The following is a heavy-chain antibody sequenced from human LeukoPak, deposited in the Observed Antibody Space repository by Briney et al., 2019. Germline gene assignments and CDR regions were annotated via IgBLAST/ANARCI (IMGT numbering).Heavy chain of an antibody. CDR1: GGSFNSYY. J-gene: IGHJ4*02. V-gene: IGHV4-59*01. CDR3: ARGPTKNYFDY. Sequence: SETLSLTCTVSGGSFNSYYWGWIRQPPGKGLEWIGYIYYSGSTNYNPSLKSRVTISIDMSKNQFSLKLRSVTAADTAVYYCARGPTKNYFDYWGQGTLVTVSS. CDR2: IYYSGST.